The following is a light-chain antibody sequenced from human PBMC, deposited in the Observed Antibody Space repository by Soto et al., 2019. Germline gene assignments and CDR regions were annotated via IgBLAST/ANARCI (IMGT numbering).Light chain of an antibody. J-gene: IGKJ5*01. Sequence: DIQMTQSPSSVSASVGDRVTITCRSSQGISSWLAWYQQKPGKAPKLLIYGVSNLQSGVTSRFSGSGSGSDFTLTISSLQPEDFANYYCQQGNSVPITFGQGTRLEIK. CDR1: QGISSW. CDR3: QQGNSVPIT. V-gene: IGKV1-12*01. CDR2: GVS.